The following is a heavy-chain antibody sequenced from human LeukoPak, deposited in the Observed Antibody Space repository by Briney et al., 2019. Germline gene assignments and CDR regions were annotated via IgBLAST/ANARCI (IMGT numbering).Heavy chain of an antibody. Sequence: SETLSLTCAVYGGSFSGYYWCCIRHPPRKGLEWVGEINHSGSTNYNPSLKSRVTIPVATSKNQFSLNLISVTAADTAVYYCARVRGLGVITPYLDYWGQGTLVTVSS. CDR3: ARVRGLGVITPYLDY. D-gene: IGHD3-16*02. CDR1: GGSFSGYY. V-gene: IGHV4-34*01. J-gene: IGHJ4*02. CDR2: INHSGST.